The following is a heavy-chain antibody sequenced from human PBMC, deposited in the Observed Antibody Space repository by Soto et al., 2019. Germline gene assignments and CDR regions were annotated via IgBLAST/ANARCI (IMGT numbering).Heavy chain of an antibody. CDR1: GFSFSDSI. J-gene: IGHJ3*02. V-gene: IGHV3-33*01. D-gene: IGHD3-10*01. Sequence: QVQLEESGGGVVQPGTSLKLSCTASGFSFSDSIIHWLRQAPGRGLAWVAVISTAHTNEAYAHSVRDRFIISRDNSMSTLFLQMNSLRAEDTAIYYWAIGLIKYAGGAFYIWGQGTTVTVS. CDR2: ISTAHTNE. CDR3: AIGLIKYAGGAFYI.